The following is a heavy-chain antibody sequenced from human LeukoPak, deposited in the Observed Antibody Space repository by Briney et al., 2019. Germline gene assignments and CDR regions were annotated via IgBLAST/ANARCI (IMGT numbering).Heavy chain of an antibody. D-gene: IGHD6-19*01. CDR1: GFTFSSYW. Sequence: PGGSLRLSCIASGFTFSSYWMSWVRQAPGGGLEWVANIKEDGSEKYYVDSVKGRLTISRDNAKISLYLQMNSLRAEDTAVYYCASQFWWAAVAGTTLDYWGQGTLVTVSS. CDR2: IKEDGSEK. CDR3: ASQFWWAAVAGTTLDY. V-gene: IGHV3-7*05. J-gene: IGHJ4*02.